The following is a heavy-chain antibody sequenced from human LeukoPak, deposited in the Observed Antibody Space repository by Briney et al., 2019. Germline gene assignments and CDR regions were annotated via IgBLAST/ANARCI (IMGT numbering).Heavy chain of an antibody. CDR3: ARHEEEDGYNAKTFDF. J-gene: IGHJ4*02. Sequence: PPETQSLTCTVSGVSISSSNNFCGWIRQPPGNGLEWIGRMHYRGTTYYNPSLKSRVTISVDTSKNPFSLKLSSVTATDTAVYYCARHEEEDGYNAKTFDFWGQGTLVTVAS. V-gene: IGHV4-39*01. D-gene: IGHD5-24*01. CDR1: GVSISSSNNF. CDR2: MHYRGTT.